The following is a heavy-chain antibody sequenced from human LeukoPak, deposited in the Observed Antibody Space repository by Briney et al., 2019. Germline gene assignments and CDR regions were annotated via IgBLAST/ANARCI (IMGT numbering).Heavy chain of an antibody. CDR2: IYTSGST. CDR3: ARDPLEWLSYYFDY. D-gene: IGHD3-3*01. V-gene: IGHV4-4*07. J-gene: IGHJ4*02. Sequence: TSETLSLTRTVSGGSISSYYWSWIRQPAGKGLEWIGRIYTSGSTSYNPSLKSRVTMSVDTSKNQFSLKLSSVTAADTAVYYCARDPLEWLSYYFDYWGQGTLVTVSS. CDR1: GGSISSYY.